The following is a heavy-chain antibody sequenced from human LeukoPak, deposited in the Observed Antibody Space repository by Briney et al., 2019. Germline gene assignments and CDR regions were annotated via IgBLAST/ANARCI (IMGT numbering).Heavy chain of an antibody. CDR3: ARETLGLFEY. CDR1: GGSISSFY. V-gene: IGHV4-4*08. CDR2: IFYSGST. J-gene: IGHJ4*02. Sequence: SETLSLTCTVSGGSISSFYWSWTRQPPGKGLEWIGNIFYSGSTNYNTSLKNRVTISVDKSKSQFSLKLSSVTAADTAVYYCARETLGLFEYWGQGTLVTVSS.